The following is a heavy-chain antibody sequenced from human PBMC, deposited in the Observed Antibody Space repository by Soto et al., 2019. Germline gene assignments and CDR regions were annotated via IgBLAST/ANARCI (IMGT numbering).Heavy chain of an antibody. J-gene: IGHJ6*03. CDR3: ARCERSGVTYDFWSGYQRYYYYMDV. CDR1: GFTFSSYS. V-gene: IGHV3-48*01. CDR2: ISSSSSTI. Sequence: GGSLRLSCAASGFTFSSYSMNWVRQAPGKGLEWVSYISSSSSTIYYADSVKGRFTISRDNAKNPLYLQMNSLRAEDTAVYYCARCERSGVTYDFWSGYQRYYYYMDVWGKGTTVTVSS. D-gene: IGHD3-3*01.